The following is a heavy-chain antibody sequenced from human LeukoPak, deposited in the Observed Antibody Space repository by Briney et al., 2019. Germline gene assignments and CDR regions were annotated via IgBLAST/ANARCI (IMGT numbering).Heavy chain of an antibody. Sequence: GESLKISCEGSGYSFPTYWIGWVRQMPGKGLEWMGIIYPADSDIIYGPSFQGQVTISVDKSSNTAFLQWRSLKASDTGMYYCARSFSILGSAYHFDNWGQGTLVTVSS. J-gene: IGHJ4*02. CDR2: IYPADSDI. D-gene: IGHD3-3*01. CDR3: ARSFSILGSAYHFDN. V-gene: IGHV5-51*01. CDR1: GYSFPTYW.